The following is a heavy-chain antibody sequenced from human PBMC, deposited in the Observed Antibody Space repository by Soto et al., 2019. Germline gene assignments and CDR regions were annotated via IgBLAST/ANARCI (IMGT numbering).Heavy chain of an antibody. CDR1: GFIFPSYA. Sequence: GGTFRHSCEDSGFIFPSYAMKWVRQASGKGLEWVSAISGSGGSTYYADSVKGRFTISRDNPKNTRYLQMNSLRAEDTAVYYCAKDGFALLEFPFDYCGQVTLVTVSS. V-gene: IGHV3-23*01. D-gene: IGHD3-3*01. CDR2: ISGSGGST. J-gene: IGHJ4*02. CDR3: AKDGFALLEFPFDY.